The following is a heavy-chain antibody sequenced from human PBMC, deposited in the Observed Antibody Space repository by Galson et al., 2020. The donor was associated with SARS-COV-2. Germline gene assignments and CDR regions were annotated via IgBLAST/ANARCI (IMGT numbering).Heavy chain of an antibody. CDR2: ISSSSSYI. J-gene: IGHJ6*02. CDR3: AREDTIFGATGGMDV. D-gene: IGHD3-3*01. Sequence: GESLKISCAASGFTFSSYSMNWVRQAPGKGLEWVSSISSSSSYIYYADSVKGRFTISRDNAKNSLYLQMNSLRAEDTAVYYCAREDTIFGATGGMDVWGQGTTVTVSS. V-gene: IGHV3-21*01. CDR1: GFTFSSYS.